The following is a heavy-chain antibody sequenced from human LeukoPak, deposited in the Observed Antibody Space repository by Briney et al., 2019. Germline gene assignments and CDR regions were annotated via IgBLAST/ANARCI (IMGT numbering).Heavy chain of an antibody. CDR1: GYTFTSYA. CDR3: ARRSGYSGYDLDY. D-gene: IGHD5-12*01. V-gene: IGHV1-3*01. J-gene: IGHJ4*02. Sequence: ASVKVSCKASGYTFTSYAMHWVRQAPGQRLEWMGWINAGNGNTKYSQKFQGRVTITRDTSASTAYMELSSLISEDTAVYYCARRSGYSGYDLDYWGQGTLVTVSS. CDR2: INAGNGNT.